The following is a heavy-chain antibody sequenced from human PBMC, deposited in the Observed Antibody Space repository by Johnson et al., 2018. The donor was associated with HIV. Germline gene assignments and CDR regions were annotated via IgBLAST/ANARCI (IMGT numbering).Heavy chain of an antibody. D-gene: IGHD6-19*01. V-gene: IGHV3-20*04. CDR1: GFTFGSYD. CDR3: ARDRAGFDI. CDR2: INWNGGST. J-gene: IGHJ3*02. Sequence: VQLVESGGGLAQPWGSLRLSCAASGFTFGSYDMHWVRQVPGKGLEWVSGINWNGGSTGYADSVKGRFTISRDNAKNSLYLQMNSLRAEDTALYYCARDRAGFDIWGQGTMVTVSS.